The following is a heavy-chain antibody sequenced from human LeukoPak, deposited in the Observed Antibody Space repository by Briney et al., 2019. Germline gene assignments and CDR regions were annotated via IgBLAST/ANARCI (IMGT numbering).Heavy chain of an antibody. CDR1: GFTFSDYY. CDR2: ISSSNTYI. CDR3: ARRYCSSTSCLPLDY. D-gene: IGHD2-2*01. V-gene: IGHV3-11*06. J-gene: IGHJ4*02. Sequence: GGSLRLSCAASGFTFSDYYMSWIRQAPGKGLEWVSSISSSNTYIFYADSVRGRFTISRDNAKKSLFLQMNSLRAEDTAVYYCARRYCSSTSCLPLDYWGQGTLVSVSS.